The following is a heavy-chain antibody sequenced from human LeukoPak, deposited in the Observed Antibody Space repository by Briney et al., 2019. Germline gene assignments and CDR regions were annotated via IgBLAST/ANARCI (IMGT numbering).Heavy chain of an antibody. CDR1: GGSISSYY. CDR2: IYNSGST. V-gene: IGHV4-59*01. J-gene: IGHJ6*04. CDR3: GRVPPYTCYDRYYYGLDV. Sequence: SETLSLTCAVSGGSISSYYRSWIRQPPGKGLEWIGYIYNSGSTKYNPSLSSRVTISVDTSKHQFSLKLSHVTARGTALFIRGRVPPYTCYDRYYYGLDVWGKGTTVTVSS. D-gene: IGHD5-12*01.